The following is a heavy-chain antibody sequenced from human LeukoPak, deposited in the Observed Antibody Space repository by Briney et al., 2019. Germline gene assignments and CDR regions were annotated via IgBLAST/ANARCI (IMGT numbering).Heavy chain of an antibody. V-gene: IGHV3-23*01. CDR3: ARVGGYCSSTSCSAQFDY. Sequence: GGSLRLSCAASGFTFSTYGMHWVRQAPGKGLEWVSAISGSGGSTYYADSVKGRFTISRDNSKNTLYLQMNSLRAEDTAVYYCARVGGYCSSTSCSAQFDYWGQGTLVTVSS. CDR1: GFTFSTYG. D-gene: IGHD2-2*01. J-gene: IGHJ4*02. CDR2: ISGSGGST.